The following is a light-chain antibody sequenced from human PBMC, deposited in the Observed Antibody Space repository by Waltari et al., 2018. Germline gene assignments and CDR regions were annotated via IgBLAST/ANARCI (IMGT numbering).Light chain of an antibody. CDR1: QSVSRY. V-gene: IGKV3-20*01. Sequence: EIVLTQSPGTLSLSPGERATVSCRASQSVSRYLAWYRLKPGQAPRLLIYDASKRATGIPDRFRGSGAGTDFSLTISRLEPEDFAVYYCQHYVRLPATFGQGTKVEIK. CDR2: DAS. CDR3: QHYVRLPAT. J-gene: IGKJ1*01.